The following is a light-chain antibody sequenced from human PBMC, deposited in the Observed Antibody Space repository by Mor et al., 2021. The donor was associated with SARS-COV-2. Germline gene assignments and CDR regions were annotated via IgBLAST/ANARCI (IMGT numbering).Light chain of an antibody. CDR3: QQYGSSPRT. V-gene: IGKV3-20*01. Sequence: RATLSCRASQSVSSSYLAWYQQRPGQAPRLLIYGASSRATGIPDRFSGSGSGTDFTLTISRLEPEDFAVYYCQQYGSSPRTFG. CDR1: QSVSSSY. CDR2: GAS. J-gene: IGKJ2*01.